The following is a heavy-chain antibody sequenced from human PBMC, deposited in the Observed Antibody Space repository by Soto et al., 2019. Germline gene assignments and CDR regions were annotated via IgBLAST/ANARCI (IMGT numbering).Heavy chain of an antibody. J-gene: IGHJ4*02. D-gene: IGHD6-19*01. CDR1: GFTFSSYS. CDR2: IWYDGSNK. V-gene: IGHV3-33*06. Sequence: GGSLRLSCAASGFTFSSYSMHWVRQAPGKGLEWVAVIWYDGSNKYYEDSEKGRFTISRDNAKNTLYLQMNSLRAEDTAVYYCAKVPIGIVWSYCFDCWGQGTLVTVSS. CDR3: AKVPIGIVWSYCFDC.